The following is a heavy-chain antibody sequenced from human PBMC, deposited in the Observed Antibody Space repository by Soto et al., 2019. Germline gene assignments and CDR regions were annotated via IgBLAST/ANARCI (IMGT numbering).Heavy chain of an antibody. Sequence: PGGSLRLSCSTSGFTFSSYGMHWVRQAPGKGLEWVALIWYDGSNKYYSASVKGRFTISRDISKSTLYLQMNSLRAEDTAIYYCARHGEPMTTVYGIDSWGQGTLVTVSS. CDR3: ARHGEPMTTVYGIDS. D-gene: IGHD4-17*01. CDR2: IWYDGSNK. V-gene: IGHV3-33*01. J-gene: IGHJ4*02. CDR1: GFTFSSYG.